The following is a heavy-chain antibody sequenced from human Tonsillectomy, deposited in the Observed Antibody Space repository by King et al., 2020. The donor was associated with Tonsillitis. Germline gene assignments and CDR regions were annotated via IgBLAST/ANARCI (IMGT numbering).Heavy chain of an antibody. Sequence: VQLQESGPGLVMPSQTLSLTCTVSGGSISSGDYYWSWIRQPPGKGLEWIGYIYYSGSTYYNPSLKSRVTISVDTSKNQFSLKLSSVTAADTAVYYCARDLSSSEVGYYYGMDVWGQGTTVTVSS. D-gene: IGHD6-13*01. CDR1: GGSISSGDYY. CDR2: IYYSGST. CDR3: ARDLSSSEVGYYYGMDV. J-gene: IGHJ6*02. V-gene: IGHV4-30-4*01.